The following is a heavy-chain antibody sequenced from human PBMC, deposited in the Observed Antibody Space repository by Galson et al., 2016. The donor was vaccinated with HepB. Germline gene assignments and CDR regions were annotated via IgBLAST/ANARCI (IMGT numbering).Heavy chain of an antibody. V-gene: IGHV3-30*18. CDR3: AKEGEAYCGTDCSLDY. CDR1: GFTFSRYG. CDR2: TSYDGSRK. D-gene: IGHD2-21*02. Sequence: SLRLSCAASGFTFSRYGMLWVRQAPGKGLQWVALTSYDGSRKYYADSVKGRFTISRDNSKNTLFLQMSSLRAEDTAVYYCAKEGEAYCGTDCSLDYWGQGTLIPVSS. J-gene: IGHJ4*02.